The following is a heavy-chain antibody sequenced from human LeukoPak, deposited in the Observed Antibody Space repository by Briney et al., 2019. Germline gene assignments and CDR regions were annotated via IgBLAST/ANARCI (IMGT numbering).Heavy chain of an antibody. CDR3: AKSDFWSGYYMSWYFDL. J-gene: IGHJ2*01. V-gene: IGHV3-23*01. Sequence: SGGSLRLSCAASGFTFSSYAMSWVRQAPGKGLEWVSAISGSSGSTYYADSVKGRSTISRDNSKNTLYLQMNSLRAEDTAVYYCAKSDFWSGYYMSWYFDLWGRGTLVTVSS. CDR2: ISGSSGST. CDR1: GFTFSSYA. D-gene: IGHD3-3*01.